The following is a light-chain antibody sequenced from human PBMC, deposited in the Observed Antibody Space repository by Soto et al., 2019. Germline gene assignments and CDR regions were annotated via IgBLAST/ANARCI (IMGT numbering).Light chain of an antibody. V-gene: IGKV1-33*01. CDR3: QQFVSLPPVGSSLT. CDR2: DAY. CDR1: QDISNY. J-gene: IGKJ4*01. Sequence: DIQMTQSPSSLSASVGDRVTITCQASQDISNYLNWYQQKPGKATKLLIYDAYNLETGVPSRFSVSGSGTDFTFNSISLQPEDIATYYCQQFVSLPPVGSSLTFGGGTQVEIK.